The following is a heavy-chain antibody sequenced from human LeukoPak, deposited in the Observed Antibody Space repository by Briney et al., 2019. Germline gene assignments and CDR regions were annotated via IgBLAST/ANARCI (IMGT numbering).Heavy chain of an antibody. V-gene: IGHV4-31*03. CDR2: IYYSGST. J-gene: IGHJ4*02. D-gene: IGHD3-22*01. CDR3: ASVTTNYYDSSGYQDY. CDR1: GGSISSGGYY. Sequence: SETLSLTCTVSGGSISSGGYYWRWIRQHPGKGLEWIGYIYYSGSTYYNPSLKSRVTISVDTSKNQFSLKLSSVTAADTAVYYCASVTTNYYDSSGYQDYWGQGTLVTVSS.